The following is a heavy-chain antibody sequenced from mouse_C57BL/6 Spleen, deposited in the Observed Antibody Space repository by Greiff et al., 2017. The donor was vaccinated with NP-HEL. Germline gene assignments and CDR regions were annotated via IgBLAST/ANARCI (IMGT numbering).Heavy chain of an antibody. D-gene: IGHD1-1*01. Sequence: EVQLQQSGPVLVKPGASVKMSCKASGYTFTDYYMNWVKQSHGKSLEWIGVINPYNGGTSYNQKFKGKATLTVDKSSSTAYMELNSLTSEDSAVYYCAKIGGDYGREAMDYWGQGTSVTVSS. J-gene: IGHJ4*01. CDR1: GYTFTDYY. V-gene: IGHV1-19*01. CDR2: INPYNGGT. CDR3: AKIGGDYGREAMDY.